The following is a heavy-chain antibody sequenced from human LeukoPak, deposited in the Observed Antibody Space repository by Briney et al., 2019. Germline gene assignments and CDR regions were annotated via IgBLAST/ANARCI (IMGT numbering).Heavy chain of an antibody. CDR1: GYTFNSYD. CDR3: ARGSPIVATITIYYYYYMDV. CDR2: MNPNSGNT. V-gene: IGHV1-8*01. Sequence: GASVKVSCKDSGYTFNSYDINWVRQATGQGLEWMGWMNPNSGNTGYAQKFQGRVTITRNTSISTAYMELSSLRSEDTAVYYCARGSPIVATITIYYYYYMDVWGKGTTVTVSS. J-gene: IGHJ6*03. D-gene: IGHD5-12*01.